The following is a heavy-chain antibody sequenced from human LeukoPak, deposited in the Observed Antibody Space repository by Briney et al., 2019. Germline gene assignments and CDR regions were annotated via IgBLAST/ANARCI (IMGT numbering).Heavy chain of an antibody. J-gene: IGHJ4*02. CDR2: ISPGGSET. Sequence: GGSLRLSCAASGFSFSNFWMHWGRQAPGEGLVWVSRISPGGSETTYADSVKGRFTISRDNAKNTLYLQLSSLRAEDTAVYYCARDMWGSFDYWGQGALVTVSS. CDR1: GFSFSNFW. D-gene: IGHD7-27*01. V-gene: IGHV3-74*01. CDR3: ARDMWGSFDY.